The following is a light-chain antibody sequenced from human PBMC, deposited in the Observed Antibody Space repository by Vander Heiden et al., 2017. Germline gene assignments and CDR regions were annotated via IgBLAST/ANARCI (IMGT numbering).Light chain of an antibody. CDR2: GAS. V-gene: IGKV3-15*01. CDR1: QSVSSN. Sequence: EIVMTQSPATLSVSPGERATLSCRASQSVSSNLAWYQQKPGQAPRLLIYGASTRATGIPARFSGSGSGTEFTLTISSLQSEDFAVYYCQQDNNCPQVFGHGTKVDIK. J-gene: IGKJ3*01. CDR3: QQDNNCPQV.